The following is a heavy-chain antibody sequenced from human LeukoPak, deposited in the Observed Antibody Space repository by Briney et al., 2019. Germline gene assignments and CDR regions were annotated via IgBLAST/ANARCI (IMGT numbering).Heavy chain of an antibody. CDR2: IYSGGST. Sequence: GGPLRLSCAASGFTVSSNYMSWVRQAPGKGLEWVSVIYSGGSTYYADSVKGRFTISRDNSKNTLYLQMNSLRAEDTAVYYCARDSYGSGSYTGRTDYWGQGTLVTVSS. CDR3: ARDSYGSGSYTGRTDY. V-gene: IGHV3-53*01. CDR1: GFTVSSNY. D-gene: IGHD3-10*01. J-gene: IGHJ4*02.